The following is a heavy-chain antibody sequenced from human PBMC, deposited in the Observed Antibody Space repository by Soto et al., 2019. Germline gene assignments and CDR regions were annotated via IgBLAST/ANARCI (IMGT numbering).Heavy chain of an antibody. Sequence: GGSLRLSCAASGFKFRNYAIHWVRQAPGKGLEWLAVIWFDGSKKYYADSVKGRFTISRDNSKNTVYLDMNSLTADDSGVFYCARAHTMMILDRFDPWGQGTLVTVSS. J-gene: IGHJ5*01. CDR3: ARAHTMMILDRFDP. CDR1: GFKFRNYA. CDR2: IWFDGSKK. D-gene: IGHD3-22*01. V-gene: IGHV3-33*01.